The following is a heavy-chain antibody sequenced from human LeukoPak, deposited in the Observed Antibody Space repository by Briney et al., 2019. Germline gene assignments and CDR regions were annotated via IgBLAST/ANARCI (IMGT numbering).Heavy chain of an antibody. CDR3: AREPNYYDSSGPSWFDP. CDR2: IYHSGST. Sequence: PSETLSLTCTVSGGSISSGGYYWSWIRQPPGKGLEWIGYIYHSGSTYYNPSLKSRVTISVDRSKNQFSLKLSSVTAADTAVYYCAREPNYYDSSGPSWFDPWGQGTLVTVSS. J-gene: IGHJ5*02. CDR1: GGSISSGGYY. D-gene: IGHD3-22*01. V-gene: IGHV4-30-2*01.